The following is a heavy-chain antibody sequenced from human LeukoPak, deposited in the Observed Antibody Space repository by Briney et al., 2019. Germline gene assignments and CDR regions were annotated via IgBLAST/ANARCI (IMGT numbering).Heavy chain of an antibody. Sequence: ASVKVSCKASGYTFTSYGISWVRQAPGQGLEWMGSINDYSGNTNYAQNLQGRVTMTRDTSTSTAYMELRSLRSDDTAVYYCARDSPSIAAAGTSIYDYYYYGMDVWGQGTTVTVSS. CDR2: INDYSGNT. V-gene: IGHV1-18*01. CDR1: GYTFTSYG. J-gene: IGHJ6*02. D-gene: IGHD6-13*01. CDR3: ARDSPSIAAAGTSIYDYYYYGMDV.